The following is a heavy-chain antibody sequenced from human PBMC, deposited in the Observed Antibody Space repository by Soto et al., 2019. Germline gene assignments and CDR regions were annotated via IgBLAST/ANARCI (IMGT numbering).Heavy chain of an antibody. CDR2: MFYVVST. Sequence: ASATLSLTGTVSCSSINSSGYYWGWIRQPPGKGLEWIGSMFYVVSTYYNPSLKSRVTVSVDTSKNQFSLNLRSVTAADTAVYYCARLPSRHLVDYWGQGTLVTVSS. V-gene: IGHV4-39*01. CDR1: CSSINSSGYY. CDR3: ARLPSRHLVDY. D-gene: IGHD3-3*02. J-gene: IGHJ4*02.